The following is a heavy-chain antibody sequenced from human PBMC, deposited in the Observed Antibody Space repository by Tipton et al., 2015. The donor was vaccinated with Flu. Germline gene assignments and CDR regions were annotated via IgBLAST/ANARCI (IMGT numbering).Heavy chain of an antibody. J-gene: IGHJ4*02. CDR2: ISPSGSTK. V-gene: IGHV3-48*03. CDR1: GFTFNSYE. Sequence: GSLRLSCEASGFTFNSYEMNWVRQAPGKGLEWVSHISPSGSTKYYADSVKGRFTISRDYAKNSLYLQMNSLRSEDTAVYYCTRGFIRLCDYWGQGTLVTVSS. D-gene: IGHD3-16*01. CDR3: TRGFIRLCDY.